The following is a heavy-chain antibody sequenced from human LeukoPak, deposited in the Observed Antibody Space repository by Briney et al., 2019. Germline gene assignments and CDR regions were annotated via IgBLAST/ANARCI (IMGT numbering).Heavy chain of an antibody. CDR1: GFTFGSYG. J-gene: IGHJ4*02. CDR3: AKDYVYYYDSSGQTPFFDY. V-gene: IGHV3-30*18. D-gene: IGHD3-22*01. CDR2: ISYDGSNK. Sequence: GGSLRLSCAASGFTFGSYGMHWVRQAPGKGLEWVAVISYDGSNKYYADSVKGRFTISRDNSKNTLYLQMNSLRAEDTAVYYCAKDYVYYYDSSGQTPFFDYWGQGTLVTVSS.